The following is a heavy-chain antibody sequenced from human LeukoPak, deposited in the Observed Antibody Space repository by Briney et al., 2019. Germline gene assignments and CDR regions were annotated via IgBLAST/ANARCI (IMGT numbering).Heavy chain of an antibody. CDR2: TSYDGSDE. CDR1: GFSFSRYW. Sequence: GGSLRLSCAGSGFSFSRYWMAWVRQAPGKGLEWVAATSYDGSDEYYVDSVKGRFTISRDNSKNTLYLEMKSLSSEDTAIYYCARTYTVFGAMDVWGKGTTVTVSA. CDR3: ARTYTVFGAMDV. V-gene: IGHV3-30*03. J-gene: IGHJ6*04. D-gene: IGHD3-3*01.